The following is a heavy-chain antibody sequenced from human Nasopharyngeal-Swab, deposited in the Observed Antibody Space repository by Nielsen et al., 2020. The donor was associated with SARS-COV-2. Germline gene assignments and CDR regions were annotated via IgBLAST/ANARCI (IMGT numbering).Heavy chain of an antibody. D-gene: IGHD5/OR15-5a*01. Sequence: GESLKISCAASGFTFSSNWMHWVRQAPGKGLVWVSRINSDGSSTNYADSVKGRFTISRDNAKNTLYLQMNSLRAEDTAAYYCAKLGLFAGYDYSVAYWGQGTLVTVSS. CDR2: INSDGSST. CDR3: AKLGLFAGYDYSVAY. CDR1: GFTFSSNW. J-gene: IGHJ4*02. V-gene: IGHV3-74*01.